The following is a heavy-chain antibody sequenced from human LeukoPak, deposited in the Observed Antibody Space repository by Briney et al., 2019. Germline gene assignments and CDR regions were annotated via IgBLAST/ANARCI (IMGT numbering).Heavy chain of an antibody. V-gene: IGHV3-53*01. CDR1: GFTVSSDY. CDR2: IYTGGST. CDR3: ARVTGYYNGDYFDY. J-gene: IGHJ4*02. Sequence: GGSLRLSCAASGFTVSSDYMSWVRQAPGKGLEWVSVIYTGGSTYYADSVRGRFTISRDNSKNTLYLQMSSLGAEDTALYYCARVTGYYNGDYFDYWGQGTLVTVSS. D-gene: IGHD3-9*01.